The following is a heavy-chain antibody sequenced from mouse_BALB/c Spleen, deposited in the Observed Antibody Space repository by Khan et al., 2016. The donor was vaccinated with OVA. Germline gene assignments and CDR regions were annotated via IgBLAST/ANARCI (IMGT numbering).Heavy chain of an antibody. V-gene: IGHV1S137*01. CDR2: ISTYYGDP. CDR1: GYTFTDFA. Sequence: QMQLQQSGAELVRPGVSVKISCKGSGYTFTDFAIHWVKQSHSKSLEWIGVISTYYGDPTYNQKFKDKATMTVDKSSSTAYMELGRLTSEDSAIYYCTRGSGKFRFAYWGQGTLVTVSA. D-gene: IGHD1-3*01. J-gene: IGHJ3*01. CDR3: TRGSGKFRFAY.